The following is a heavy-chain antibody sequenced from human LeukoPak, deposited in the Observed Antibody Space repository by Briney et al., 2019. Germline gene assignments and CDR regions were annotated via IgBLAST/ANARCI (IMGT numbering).Heavy chain of an antibody. V-gene: IGHV3-7*01. Sequence: TGGSLRLSCAASGFTFSSYWMTWVRQAPGKGLEWVANIKQDGSEKYYVDSVKGRFTISRDNAKNSLYLQMNSLRAEDTAVYYCAARGSYDYYDSSGYYWGGDAFDIWGQGTMVTVSS. CDR2: IKQDGSEK. D-gene: IGHD3-22*01. CDR3: AARGSYDYYDSSGYYWGGDAFDI. J-gene: IGHJ3*02. CDR1: GFTFSSYW.